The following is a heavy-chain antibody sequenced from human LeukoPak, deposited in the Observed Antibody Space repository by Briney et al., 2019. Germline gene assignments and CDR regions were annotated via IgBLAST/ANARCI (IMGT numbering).Heavy chain of an antibody. V-gene: IGHV1-2*02. D-gene: IGHD2-2*01. CDR3: AREGYCSSTSCCAHDAFDI. CDR2: INPNSGGT. CDR1: GYTFTGYY. Sequence: ASVKVSCKASGYTFTGYYMHWVRQAPGQGLEWMGWINPNSGGTNYAQKFQGRVTMTRDTSISTAYMELSRLRSDDTAVYYCAREGYCSSTSCCAHDAFDIWGQGTMVTVSS. J-gene: IGHJ3*02.